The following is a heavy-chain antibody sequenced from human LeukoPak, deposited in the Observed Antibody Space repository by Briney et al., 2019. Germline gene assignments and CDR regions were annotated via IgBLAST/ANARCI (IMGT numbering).Heavy chain of an antibody. CDR1: GFTFSSCW. J-gene: IGHJ4*02. Sequence: GGSLRLSCAASGFTFSSCWMSWVRQAPGKGLEWVANIKQDGSEKYYVDSVKGRFTISRDNAKNSLYLQMNSLRAEDTAVYYCAREPLRYFDWLLLEGYYFDYWGQGTLVTVSS. CDR2: IKQDGSEK. V-gene: IGHV3-7*01. D-gene: IGHD3-9*01. CDR3: AREPLRYFDWLLLEGYYFDY.